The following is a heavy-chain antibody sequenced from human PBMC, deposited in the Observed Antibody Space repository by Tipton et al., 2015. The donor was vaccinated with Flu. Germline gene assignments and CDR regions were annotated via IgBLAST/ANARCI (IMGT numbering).Heavy chain of an antibody. D-gene: IGHD2-2*03. Sequence: TLSLTCAVYGGSFSGYYWSWIRQPPGKGLEWIGEINHSGSTNYNPPLKSRVTISVDTSKNQFSLKLSSVTAADTAVYYCVKVENVGGYYYYMDVWGKGTTVTVSS. CDR2: INHSGST. CDR1: GGSFSGYY. CDR3: VKVENVGGYYYYMDV. J-gene: IGHJ6*03. V-gene: IGHV4-34*01.